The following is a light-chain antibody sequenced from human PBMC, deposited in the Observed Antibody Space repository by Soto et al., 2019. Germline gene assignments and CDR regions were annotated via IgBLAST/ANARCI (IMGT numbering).Light chain of an antibody. Sequence: DIQMTQSPSSLSESIGDTVTITCLASQDISTLLAWYQQKPGKAPKLLIYGASTLESGVPSRFSGRGSGTDFTLTISSLQPEDFATYFCQQADSFPLTFGGGPKVDIK. CDR3: QQADSFPLT. CDR2: GAS. V-gene: IGKV1D-12*01. CDR1: QDISTL. J-gene: IGKJ4*01.